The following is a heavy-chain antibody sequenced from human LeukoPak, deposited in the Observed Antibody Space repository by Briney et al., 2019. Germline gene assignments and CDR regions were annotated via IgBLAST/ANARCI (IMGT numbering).Heavy chain of an antibody. CDR1: GFTFSSYS. D-gene: IGHD3-22*01. Sequence: QAGGSLRLSCAASGFTFSSYSMNWVRQAPGKGLEWVSYISSSSSTIYYADSVKGRFTISRDDAKNSLYLQMNSPRAEDTAVYYCARETDSSYYYYYYMDVWGKGTTVTISS. CDR2: ISSSSSTI. V-gene: IGHV3-48*01. J-gene: IGHJ6*03. CDR3: ARETDSSYYYYYYMDV.